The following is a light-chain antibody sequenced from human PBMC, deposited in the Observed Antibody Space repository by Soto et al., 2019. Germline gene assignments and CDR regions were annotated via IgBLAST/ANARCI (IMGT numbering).Light chain of an antibody. V-gene: IGLV4-69*01. J-gene: IGLJ2*01. CDR1: SGHSNYA. CDR3: QNWGTGIVI. CDR2: LNKDGSH. Sequence: QAVVTQSPSASASLGASVKLTCTLSSGHSNYAISCYQQQPEKGPRYLMKLNKDGSHSTGDGIPNRFSGSSSGAERYLTISSLQSEDEADYYCQNWGTGIVIFGGGTKLTVL.